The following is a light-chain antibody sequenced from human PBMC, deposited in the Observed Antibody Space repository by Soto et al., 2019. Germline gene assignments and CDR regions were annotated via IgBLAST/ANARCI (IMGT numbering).Light chain of an antibody. Sequence: QSALTQPASVSGSPGQSITISCTGTSSDVGSYNLVSWYQHHPGKAPKLMIYEVSKRPSGVSNRCSGSKSGNTASLTISGLQAEDEADYYCCSYAGSSTSWVFGGGTQLTVL. CDR2: EVS. V-gene: IGLV2-23*02. CDR1: SSDVGSYNL. J-gene: IGLJ3*02. CDR3: CSYAGSSTSWV.